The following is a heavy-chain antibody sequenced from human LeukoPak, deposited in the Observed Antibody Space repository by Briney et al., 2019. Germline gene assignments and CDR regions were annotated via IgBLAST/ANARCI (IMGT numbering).Heavy chain of an antibody. CDR3: ARDGRGGVVPPGWFDP. Sequence: PSETLSLTCTVSGGSISSYYWSWIRQPAGKGLEWIGRTYTSGSTNYNPSLKSRVTMSVDTSKNQFSLKLSSVTAADTAVYYCARDGRGGVVPPGWFDPWGQGTLVTVSS. J-gene: IGHJ5*02. V-gene: IGHV4-4*07. CDR2: TYTSGST. D-gene: IGHD2-2*01. CDR1: GGSISSYY.